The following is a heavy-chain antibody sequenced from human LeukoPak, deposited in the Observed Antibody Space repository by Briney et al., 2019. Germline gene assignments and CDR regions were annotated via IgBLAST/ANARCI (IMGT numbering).Heavy chain of an antibody. D-gene: IGHD6-13*01. CDR2: LYYSRNT. CDR3: VTDLWGAGGTQY. CDR1: GVSIGDYY. J-gene: IGHJ4*02. V-gene: IGHV4-59*01. Sequence: SETLSLTCTVSGVSIGDYYWSWIREPPGKGLEWIGYLYYSRNTNYSPSLKSRVTISADTSKNQVYLKLRSVTPADTAVYYCVTDLWGAGGTQYWGQGTQVIVSS.